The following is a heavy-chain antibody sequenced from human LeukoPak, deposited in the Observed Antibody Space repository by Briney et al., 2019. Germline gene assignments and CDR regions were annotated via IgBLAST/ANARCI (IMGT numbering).Heavy chain of an antibody. CDR2: IYFSGRT. Sequence: SETLSLTCTVSGGSIKNYYWSWIRQAPGKGLEYIGYIYFSGRTNYNPSLESRITTSKNPSKNQIFLTLSHVSAADTALFYLARRHISGQGDAFDIWGQGTMVTVSS. D-gene: IGHD6-19*01. V-gene: IGHV4-59*08. J-gene: IGHJ3*02. CDR3: ARRHISGQGDAFDI. CDR1: GGSIKNYY.